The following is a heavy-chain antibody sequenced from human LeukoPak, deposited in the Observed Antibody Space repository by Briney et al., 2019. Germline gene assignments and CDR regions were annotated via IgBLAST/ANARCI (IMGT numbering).Heavy chain of an antibody. CDR2: IYYSGST. CDR3: ATRVYGDSGPFDN. CDR1: GGSISSGGYY. V-gene: IGHV4-31*03. Sequence: SETLSLTCTVSGGSISSGGYYWSWIRQHPGKGLEWIGYIYYSGSTYYNPSLKSRVTISVDTSKNQFSLKLSPVTAADTAVYYCATRVYGDSGPFDNWGQGILVAVSS. J-gene: IGHJ4*02. D-gene: IGHD4-17*01.